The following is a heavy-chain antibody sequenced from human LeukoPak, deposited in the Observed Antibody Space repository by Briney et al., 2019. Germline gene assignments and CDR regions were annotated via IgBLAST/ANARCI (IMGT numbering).Heavy chain of an antibody. CDR2: ISGRGGST. J-gene: IGHJ4*02. CDR3: AKAGVAVWELLYY. D-gene: IGHD1-26*01. CDR1: GFTFSSYA. V-gene: IGHV3-23*01. Sequence: GGSLRLSCAASGFTFSSYAMSWVRQAPGKGLEWVSAISGRGGSTYYADSVKGRFTISRDNSKNTLYLQMNSLRAEDTAVYYCAKAGVAVWELLYYWGQGTLVTVSS.